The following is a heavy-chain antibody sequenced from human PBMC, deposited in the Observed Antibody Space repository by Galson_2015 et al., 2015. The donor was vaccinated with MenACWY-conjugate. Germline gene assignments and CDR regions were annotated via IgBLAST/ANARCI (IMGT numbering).Heavy chain of an antibody. CDR1: GVTFSDDY. V-gene: IGHV3-11*03. CDR2: ISTTSTYT. CDR3: ARYYDRTGYYGRKLAF. J-gene: IGHJ4*02. D-gene: IGHD3-22*01. Sequence: SLRLSCATSGVTFSDDYMSWVRQAPGKGLEWVSYISTTSTYTDYADSVKGRFTISRDNGRNPLHLQINSLRAEDTAVYLCARYYDRTGYYGRKLAFWRQGTLVTVSS.